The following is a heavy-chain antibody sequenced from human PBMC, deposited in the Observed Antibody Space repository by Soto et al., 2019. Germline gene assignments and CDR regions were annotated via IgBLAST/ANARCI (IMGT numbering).Heavy chain of an antibody. CDR1: GGSFSGYY. J-gene: IGHJ6*02. CDR2: INHSGST. CDR3: ASLIAVAGTSTRYYYYYGMDV. D-gene: IGHD6-19*01. Sequence: PSETLSLTCAVYGGSFSGYYWSLIRQPPGKGLEWIGEINHSGSTNYNPSLKSRATISVDTSKNQFSLKLSSVTAADTAVYYCASLIAVAGTSTRYYYYYGMDVWGQGTTVTVSS. V-gene: IGHV4-34*01.